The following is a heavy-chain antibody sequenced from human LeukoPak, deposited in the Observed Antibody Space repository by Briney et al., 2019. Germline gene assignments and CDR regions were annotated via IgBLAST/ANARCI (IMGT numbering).Heavy chain of an antibody. J-gene: IGHJ4*02. Sequence: SETLSLTCTVSGYSISSGYYWGWIRQPPGKGLEWIGSIYYSGSTYYNPSLKSRVTISVDTSKNQFSLKLSSVTAADTALYYCARDPYQLDYWGQGTLVTVSS. V-gene: IGHV4-38-2*02. CDR1: GYSISSGYY. D-gene: IGHD3-16*01. CDR3: ARDPYQLDY. CDR2: IYYSGST.